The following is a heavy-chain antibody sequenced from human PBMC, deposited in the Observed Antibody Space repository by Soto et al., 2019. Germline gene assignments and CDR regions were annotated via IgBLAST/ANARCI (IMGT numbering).Heavy chain of an antibody. J-gene: IGHJ4*02. D-gene: IGHD3-22*01. V-gene: IGHV3-23*01. Sequence: GGSLRLSCAASGFTFSTYAMSWVRQAPGKGLEWVSAITGSGGSTYYADSVKGRFTISRDNSKITVSLQMNSPRVEDTAVYYCAKDSYDSSRGYFDYWGQGTLVTVSS. CDR1: GFTFSTYA. CDR2: ITGSGGST. CDR3: AKDSYDSSRGYFDY.